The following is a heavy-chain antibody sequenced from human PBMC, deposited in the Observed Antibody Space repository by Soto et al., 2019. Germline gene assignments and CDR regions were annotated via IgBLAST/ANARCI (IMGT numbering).Heavy chain of an antibody. D-gene: IGHD3-3*01. CDR1: GGSFSGYY. CDR3: ARYRFTATWSKFDY. J-gene: IGHJ4*02. V-gene: IGHV4-34*10. CDR2: INHSGST. Sequence: SETLSLTCSGYGGSFSGYYWSWIRQPPGKGLEWIGEINHSGSTNYNPSLKSRLTISLDTSKNQFYLHLTSVTAADTAVYYCARYRFTATWSKFDYCGQGTQVTVSS.